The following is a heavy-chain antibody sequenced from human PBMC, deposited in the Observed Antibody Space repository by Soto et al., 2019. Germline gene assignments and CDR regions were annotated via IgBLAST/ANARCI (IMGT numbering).Heavy chain of an antibody. CDR2: ISYDGSNK. D-gene: IGHD6-19*01. V-gene: IGHV3-30*18. CDR3: AKARSSGWYFDY. Sequence: PGGSLRLSFAASGFTFSSYGMHWVRQAPGKGLEWVAVISYDGSNKYYADSVKGRFTISRDNSKNTLYLQMNSLRAEDTAVYYCAKARSSGWYFDYWGQGTLVTVSS. CDR1: GFTFSSYG. J-gene: IGHJ4*02.